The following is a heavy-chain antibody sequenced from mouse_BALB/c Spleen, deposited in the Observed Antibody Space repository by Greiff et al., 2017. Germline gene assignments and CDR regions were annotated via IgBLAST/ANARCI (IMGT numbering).Heavy chain of an antibody. Sequence: EVQRVESGGGLVKPGGSLKLSCAASGFTFSSYTMSWVRQTPEKRLEWVATISSGGSYTYYPDSVKGRFTISRDNAKNTLYLQMSSLKSEDTAMYYCTRVVITTDAMDYWRQGTSVTVSS. J-gene: IGHJ4*01. D-gene: IGHD1-1*01. CDR1: GFTFSSYT. CDR3: TRVVITTDAMDY. V-gene: IGHV5-6-4*01. CDR2: ISSGGSYT.